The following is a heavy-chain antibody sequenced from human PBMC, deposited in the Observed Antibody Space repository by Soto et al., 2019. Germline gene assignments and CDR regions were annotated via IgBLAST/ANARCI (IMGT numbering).Heavy chain of an antibody. CDR1: GFTFSTYW. CDR2: INSDGSTT. J-gene: IGHJ4*02. D-gene: IGHD2-21*02. CDR3: ARDLTGDNTY. Sequence: EVQLVESGGGLVQPGGSLRLSCAASGFTFSTYWMHWVRQAPGKGLVCVSRINSDGSTTNYADSVKGRFTISRDNAKNTLYLQMNSLRADDTAVYYCARDLTGDNTYWGQGTLVTVSS. V-gene: IGHV3-74*01.